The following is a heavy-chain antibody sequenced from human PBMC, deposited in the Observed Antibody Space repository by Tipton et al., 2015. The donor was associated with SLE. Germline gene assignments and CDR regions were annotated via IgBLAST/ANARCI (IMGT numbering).Heavy chain of an antibody. CDR2: IYYSGNT. CDR3: ARDRGGYYFDY. J-gene: IGHJ4*02. D-gene: IGHD3-10*01. CDR1: GGSLSSYH. V-gene: IGHV4-59*13. Sequence: GLVKPSETLYLTCTVSGGSLSSYHWSWIRQPPGKGLEWVGYIYYSGNTYYSPSLKSRVTISVDTSKNQFSLKLTSVTASDTAVYLCARDRGGYYFDYWGQGTLVTVSS.